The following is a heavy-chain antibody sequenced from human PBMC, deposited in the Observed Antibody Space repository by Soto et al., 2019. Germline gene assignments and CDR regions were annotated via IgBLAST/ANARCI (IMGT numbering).Heavy chain of an antibody. D-gene: IGHD5-12*01. Sequence: EVQLLESGGGLVQPGGSLRLSCAASGFTFSRYVMSWVRQAPGKGLEWVLSISGGGGTTYYADSVKGRFTISRDNSKNTLYLQLNSLRAEDPAVYYCATGSRGSDYCVGYWGQGTLVTVPS. J-gene: IGHJ4*02. CDR2: ISGGGGTT. CDR3: ATGSRGSDYCVGY. V-gene: IGHV3-23*01. CDR1: GFTFSRYV.